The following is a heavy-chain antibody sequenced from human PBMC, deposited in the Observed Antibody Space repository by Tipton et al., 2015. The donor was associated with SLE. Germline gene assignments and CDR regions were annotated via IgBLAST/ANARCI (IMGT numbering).Heavy chain of an antibody. Sequence: QSGAEVKKPGASVKVSCKASGYTFTSYYMHWVRQAPGQGLEWMGIINPSGGSTSYAQKFQGRVTMTRDTSTSTVYMELSSLRSEDTAVYYCARPENGSGSRGYFRHWGQGTLVTVSS. V-gene: IGHV1-46*01. CDR3: ARPENGSGSRGYFRH. J-gene: IGHJ1*01. CDR1: GYTFTSYY. D-gene: IGHD3-10*01. CDR2: INPSGGST.